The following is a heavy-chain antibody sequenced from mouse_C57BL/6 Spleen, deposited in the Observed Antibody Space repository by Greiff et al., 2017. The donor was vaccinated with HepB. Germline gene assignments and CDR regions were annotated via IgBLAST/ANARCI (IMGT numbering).Heavy chain of an antibody. Sequence: EVQLQQSGPELVKPGASVKISCKASGYTFTDYYMNWVKQSHGKSLEWIGDINPNNGGTSYNQKFKGKATLTVDKSSSTAYMELRSLTSEDSAVYYCARYGNWGYAMDYWGQGTSVTVSS. CDR1: GYTFTDYY. V-gene: IGHV1-26*01. CDR2: INPNNGGT. J-gene: IGHJ4*01. CDR3: ARYGNWGYAMDY. D-gene: IGHD2-1*01.